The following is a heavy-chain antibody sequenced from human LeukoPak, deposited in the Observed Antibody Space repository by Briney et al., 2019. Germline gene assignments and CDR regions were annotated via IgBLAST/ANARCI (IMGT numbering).Heavy chain of an antibody. D-gene: IGHD6-13*01. CDR3: AKTPGQQLVLGWFDP. CDR1: GFTFSSYA. Sequence: PGGSLRLSCAASGFTFSSYAMSWVRQAPGKGLEWVSAISGSGGSTYYADSVKGRFTISRDNSNNTLYLQMNSLRAEDTAVYYCAKTPGQQLVLGWFDPWGQGTLVTVSS. J-gene: IGHJ5*02. CDR2: ISGSGGST. V-gene: IGHV3-23*01.